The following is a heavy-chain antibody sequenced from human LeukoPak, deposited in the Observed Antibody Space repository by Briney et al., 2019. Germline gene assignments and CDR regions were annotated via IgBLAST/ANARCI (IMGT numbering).Heavy chain of an antibody. CDR1: GFTFSSYD. D-gene: IGHD1-14*01. J-gene: IGHJ4*02. Sequence: TGGSLRLSCAASGFTFSSYDMSWVRQAPGKGLEWISTITGSGDNTYYADSVKGRFTISRDNSKSTLYLQMISLRADDTAVYYCASPNRFDYWGQGTLVTVSS. CDR3: ASPNRFDY. CDR2: ITGSGDNT. V-gene: IGHV3-23*01.